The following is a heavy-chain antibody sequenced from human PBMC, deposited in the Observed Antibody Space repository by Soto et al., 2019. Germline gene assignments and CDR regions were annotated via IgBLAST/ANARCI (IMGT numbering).Heavy chain of an antibody. Sequence: QVQLVQSGAEVKKPGSSVKVSCKASGGTFSSYTISWVRQAPGQGLEWMGRIIPILGIANYAQKSQGRVTITADKSTSTAYMELSSLRSEDTAVYYCASEEYYYGSGALFDYWGQGTLVTVSS. CDR2: IIPILGIA. V-gene: IGHV1-69*02. CDR1: GGTFSSYT. CDR3: ASEEYYYGSGALFDY. D-gene: IGHD3-10*01. J-gene: IGHJ4*02.